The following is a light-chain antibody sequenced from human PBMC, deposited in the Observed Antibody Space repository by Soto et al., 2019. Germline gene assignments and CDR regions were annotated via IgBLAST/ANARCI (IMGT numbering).Light chain of an antibody. J-gene: IGKJ2*01. CDR1: QSISSY. V-gene: IGKV1-39*01. Sequence: DIQMTQSPSSLSASVGDRVTITCRASQSISSYFNWYQQKPGKAPKLLIYAASSLQSGVPSRFSGSGSGTDFTLTISSLPPEDFATYYCQQSDSTPYTFGQGTKLEIK. CDR2: AAS. CDR3: QQSDSTPYT.